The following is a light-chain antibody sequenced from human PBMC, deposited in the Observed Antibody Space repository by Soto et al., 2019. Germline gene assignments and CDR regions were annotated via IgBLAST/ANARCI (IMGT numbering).Light chain of an antibody. CDR1: QGISTY. Sequence: DVQLTQSPSFLSASLGDRVTITCRASQGISTYLAWYQQKPGKAPKLLIYAASTLQSGTPSRFSGSGSGTEFTLTITSLKPEDFATYYCQQLNSYPLTFGGGTKVEIK. CDR2: AAS. J-gene: IGKJ4*01. V-gene: IGKV1-9*01. CDR3: QQLNSYPLT.